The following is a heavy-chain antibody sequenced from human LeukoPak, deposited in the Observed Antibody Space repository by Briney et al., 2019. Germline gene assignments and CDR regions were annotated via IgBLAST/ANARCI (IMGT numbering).Heavy chain of an antibody. CDR1: GGTFCSYA. CDR3: ARQKADAGYDSPFDL. CDR2: IIPMFGTT. V-gene: IGHV1-69*13. Sequence: ASVKVSCKASGGTFCSYAINWVRQAPGQGLEWMGGIIPMFGTTHFAQNFQGRVTITADESTSTVFMEVGSLRSEDRAVYYCARQKADAGYDSPFDLWGQGTLVTVSS. J-gene: IGHJ4*02. D-gene: IGHD5-12*01.